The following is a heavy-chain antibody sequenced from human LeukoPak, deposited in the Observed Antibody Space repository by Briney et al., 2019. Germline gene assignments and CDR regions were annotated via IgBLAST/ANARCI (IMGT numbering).Heavy chain of an antibody. CDR2: IIPIFGTA. D-gene: IGHD5-12*01. J-gene: IGHJ4*02. CDR3: ARVSGYDYFDY. V-gene: IGHV1-69*05. Sequence: GASVKVSCKASGGTFSSYAISWVRQAPGQGLEWMGGIIPIFGTANYAQKLQGRVTMTTDTSTSTAYMELRSLRSDDTAVYYCARVSGYDYFDYWGQGTLVTVSS. CDR1: GGTFSSYA.